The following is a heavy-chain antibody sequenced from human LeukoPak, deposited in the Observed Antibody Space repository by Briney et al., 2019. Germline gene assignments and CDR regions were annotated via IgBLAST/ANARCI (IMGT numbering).Heavy chain of an antibody. Sequence: PGGSLRLSCAASGFTFSTYSVNWVRQPPGKGLEWVSYISSGSSTIYYADSVKGRFTISRDNAKNSLYLQMSSLRDEDTAVYYCARGYSYGFNYWGQGTLVTVSS. CDR3: ARGYSYGFNY. J-gene: IGHJ4*02. CDR2: ISSGSSTI. CDR1: GFTFSTYS. V-gene: IGHV3-48*02. D-gene: IGHD5-18*01.